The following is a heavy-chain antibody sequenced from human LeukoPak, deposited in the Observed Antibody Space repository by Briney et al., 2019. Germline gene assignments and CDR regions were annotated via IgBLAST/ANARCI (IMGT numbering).Heavy chain of an antibody. CDR3: ARAPLTYYYDSSGPGAFDI. CDR2: INHSGST. Sequence: SETLSLTCAVYGGSFSGYYWSWIRQPPGKGLEWIGEINHSGSTNYNPSLKSRVTISVDTSKNQFSLKLSSVTAADTAVYYCARAPLTYYYDSSGPGAFDIWGQGTMVTVSS. CDR1: GGSFSGYY. D-gene: IGHD3-22*01. V-gene: IGHV4-34*01. J-gene: IGHJ3*02.